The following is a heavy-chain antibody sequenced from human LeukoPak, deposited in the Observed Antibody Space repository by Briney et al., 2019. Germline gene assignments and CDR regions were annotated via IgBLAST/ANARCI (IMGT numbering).Heavy chain of an antibody. V-gene: IGHV5-51*01. CDR2: VYPGDSAT. CDR3: VRFAYGSDFFPGHY. J-gene: IGHJ4*02. D-gene: IGHD3/OR15-3a*01. Sequence: GESLKISCKGSGYIFANYWIGWVRQMPGKGLEWMGIVYPGDSATRYSPSFQGQVTISADRSITTAYQQWSSLKASDTAMYYCVRFAYGSDFFPGHYWGQGTRVTVSS. CDR1: GYIFANYW.